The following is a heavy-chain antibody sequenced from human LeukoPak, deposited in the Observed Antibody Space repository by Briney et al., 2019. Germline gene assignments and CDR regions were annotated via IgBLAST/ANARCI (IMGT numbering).Heavy chain of an antibody. V-gene: IGHV1-69*01. D-gene: IGHD3-22*01. J-gene: IGHJ4*02. CDR2: IIPIFGTA. Sequence: GSSVKVSCKASGGTFSSYAISWVRQAPGQGLEWMGGIIPIFGTANYAQKFQGRVTITADESTSTAYMELSSLRSEDTAVYYCANTPYYYDSGQLNHFGYWGQGTLVTVSS. CDR3: ANTPYYYDSGQLNHFGY. CDR1: GGTFSSYA.